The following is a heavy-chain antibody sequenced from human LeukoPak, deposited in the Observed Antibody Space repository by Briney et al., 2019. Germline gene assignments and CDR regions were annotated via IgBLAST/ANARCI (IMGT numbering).Heavy chain of an antibody. CDR3: AKDQGYFTSAGY. D-gene: IGHD3-9*01. Sequence: GGSLRLSCATSGFTFSSYWMSWVRQAPGKGLEWVASIKQDGSKKYYVDSVKGRFTISRDNSKNTLYLQMNSLRAEDTAVYYCAKDQGYFTSAGYWGQGTLVTVSS. CDR1: GFTFSSYW. CDR2: IKQDGSKK. V-gene: IGHV3-7*01. J-gene: IGHJ4*02.